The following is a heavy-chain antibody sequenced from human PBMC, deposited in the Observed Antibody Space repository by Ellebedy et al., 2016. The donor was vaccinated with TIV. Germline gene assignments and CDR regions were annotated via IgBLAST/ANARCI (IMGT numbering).Heavy chain of an antibody. D-gene: IGHD3-10*01. Sequence: MPSETLSLTCAVYGGSFSGYYWSWIRQPPGKGLEWIGEINHSGSTNYNPSLKSRVTISVDTSKNQFSLKLSSVTAADTAVYYCARGRITMVRGVNYNWFDPWGQGTLVTVSS. J-gene: IGHJ5*02. V-gene: IGHV4-34*01. CDR1: GGSFSGYY. CDR3: ARGRITMVRGVNYNWFDP. CDR2: INHSGST.